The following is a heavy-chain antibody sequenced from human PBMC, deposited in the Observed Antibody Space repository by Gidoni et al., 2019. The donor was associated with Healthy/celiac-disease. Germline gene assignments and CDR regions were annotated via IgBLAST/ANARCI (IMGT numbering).Heavy chain of an antibody. CDR2: IYWDDDK. CDR3: AHRATFECSGGSCYSAGWYFDL. D-gene: IGHD2-15*01. CDR1: GFSLSTSGVG. Sequence: QITLKESGPTLVKPTQTLTLTCTFSGFSLSTSGVGVGWIRQPPGKALEWLALIYWDDDKRYSPSLKSRLTITKDTSKNQVVLTMTNMDPVDTATYYCAHRATFECSGGSCYSAGWYFDLWGRGTLVTVSS. V-gene: IGHV2-5*02. J-gene: IGHJ2*01.